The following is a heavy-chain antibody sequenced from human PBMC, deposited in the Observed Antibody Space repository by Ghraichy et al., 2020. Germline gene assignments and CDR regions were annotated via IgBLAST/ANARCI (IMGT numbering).Heavy chain of an antibody. CDR2: IGDGI. Sequence: GGSLRLSCAASGFTFSSYNIYWVRQAPGKGLEWVSGIGDGIYYADSVKGRSTISRDNSKNTVYLQMNSLRAEDTAVYYCAKRLGGYGFGGLDYWGRGTLVTVSS. CDR3: AKRLGGYGFGGLDY. D-gene: IGHD5-18*01. CDR1: GFTFSSYN. J-gene: IGHJ4*02. V-gene: IGHV3-23*01.